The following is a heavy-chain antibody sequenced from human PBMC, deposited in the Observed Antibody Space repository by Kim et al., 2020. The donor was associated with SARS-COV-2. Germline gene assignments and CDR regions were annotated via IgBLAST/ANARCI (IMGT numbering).Heavy chain of an antibody. CDR2: FDTEDGET. J-gene: IGHJ4*02. Sequence: ASVKVSCKVSGYTLTELSMHWVRQAPGKGLEWMGGFDTEDGETIYAQKYQGRVTMTEDTSTDTAYMELSSLRSEDTAVYYCATLDSSGYYKEYYLDYWGQGTLVTVSS. D-gene: IGHD3-22*01. CDR1: GYTLTELS. V-gene: IGHV1-24*01. CDR3: ATLDSSGYYKEYYLDY.